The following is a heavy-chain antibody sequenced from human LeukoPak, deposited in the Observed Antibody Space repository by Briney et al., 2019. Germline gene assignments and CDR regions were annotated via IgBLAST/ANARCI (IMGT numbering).Heavy chain of an antibody. J-gene: IGHJ5*02. Sequence: PSETLSLTCAVYGGSFSGYYWSWIRQPPGKGLEWIGEINHSGSTNYNPSLKSRVTISVDTSKNQFSLKLSSVTAADTAVYYCARGRLGELSLLNWFDPWGQGTLVTVSS. D-gene: IGHD3-16*02. CDR1: GGSFSGYY. V-gene: IGHV4-34*01. CDR2: INHSGST. CDR3: ARGRLGELSLLNWFDP.